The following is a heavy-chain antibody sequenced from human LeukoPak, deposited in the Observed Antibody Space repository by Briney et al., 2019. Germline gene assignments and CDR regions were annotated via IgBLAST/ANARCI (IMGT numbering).Heavy chain of an antibody. CDR2: IISSAGST. CDR3: AKSAPSKY. D-gene: IGHD4-11*01. CDR1: GLTFGDYA. V-gene: IGHV3-23*01. Sequence: WGSLRLSCTVSGLTFGDYAMSWVCQAPGKGQDLVSHIISSAGSTDYADSVKGRFTISRDNSKNNLYLQMPSLRAEDTAVYYCAKSAPSKYWGQGTLVTVSS. J-gene: IGHJ4*02.